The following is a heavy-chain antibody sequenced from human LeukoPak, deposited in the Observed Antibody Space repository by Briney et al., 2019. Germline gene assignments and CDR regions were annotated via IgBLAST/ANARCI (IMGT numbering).Heavy chain of an antibody. CDR3: ARNYYGSGRYYKNLDY. CDR2: INHSGST. J-gene: IGHJ4*02. Sequence: SETLSLTCAVYGGSFSGYYWSWIRQPPGKGLEWIGEINHSGSTNYNPSLKSRVTISVDTSKNQFSLKLSSVTAADTAVYYCARNYYGSGRYYKNLDYWGQGTLVTVSS. D-gene: IGHD3-10*01. CDR1: GGSFSGYY. V-gene: IGHV4-34*01.